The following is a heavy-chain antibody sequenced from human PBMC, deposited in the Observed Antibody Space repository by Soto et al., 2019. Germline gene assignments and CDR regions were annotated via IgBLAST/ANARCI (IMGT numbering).Heavy chain of an antibody. J-gene: IGHJ6*02. D-gene: IGHD3-22*01. CDR2: IIPIFGTA. Sequence: GASVKISCKASGGTFSSYAISWVRQAPGQGLEWMGGIIPIFGTANYAQKFQGRVTITADKSTSTAYMELRSLRSEDTGVYYCARDLGYYDSSGYPPAYYGMDVWGQGTTVTVSS. V-gene: IGHV1-69*06. CDR3: ARDLGYYDSSGYPPAYYGMDV. CDR1: GGTFSSYA.